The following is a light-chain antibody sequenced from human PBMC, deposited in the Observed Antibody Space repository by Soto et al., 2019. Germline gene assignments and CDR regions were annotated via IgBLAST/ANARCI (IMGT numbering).Light chain of an antibody. CDR3: RQYDNSSPRT. CDR1: QSVNSDY. J-gene: IGKJ2*02. CDR2: SAS. V-gene: IGKV3-20*01. Sequence: EIVLTQSPGTLSLSPGERATLSCRASQSVNSDYLAWYQQKPGQAPRLLIYSASSRSTDIPDRFSGSGSGTDFTLTISRLEPEDFAVYYCRQYDNSSPRTFGQGTKLEI.